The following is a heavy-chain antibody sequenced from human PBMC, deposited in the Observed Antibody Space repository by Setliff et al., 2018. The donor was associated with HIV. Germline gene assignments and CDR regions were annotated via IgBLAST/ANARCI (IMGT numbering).Heavy chain of an antibody. D-gene: IGHD3-22*01. V-gene: IGHV3-23*01. Sequence: GESLKISCAASGSTFSNYAMSWVRQAPGEGLEWVSAILSTGERTFYADSVKGRFTISRDNSKNTVYLQMNSLRAEDTAEYYCAKELAASGLGYFDSWGRGILVTVSS. CDR1: GSTFSNYA. CDR3: AKELAASGLGYFDS. J-gene: IGHJ4*02. CDR2: ILSTGERT.